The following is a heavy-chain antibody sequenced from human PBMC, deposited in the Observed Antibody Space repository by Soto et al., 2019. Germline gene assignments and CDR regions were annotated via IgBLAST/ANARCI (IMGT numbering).Heavy chain of an antibody. V-gene: IGHV4-31*03. CDR1: GGSISSGGYY. J-gene: IGHJ6*02. D-gene: IGHD2-21*02. Sequence: VQLQESGPGLVKPSQTLSLTCTVSGGSISSGGYYWTWIRQHPGKGLEWIGYIYYSGSTYYNPSLKSRVTMSVDTSKIQFSLKLSSVTAADTAVYYCARVCGGDCHYGMDVWGQGTTVTVSS. CDR2: IYYSGST. CDR3: ARVCGGDCHYGMDV.